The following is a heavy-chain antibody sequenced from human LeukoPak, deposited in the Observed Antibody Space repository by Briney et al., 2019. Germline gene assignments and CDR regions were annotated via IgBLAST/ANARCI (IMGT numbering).Heavy chain of an antibody. CDR2: IYFSGYT. D-gene: IGHD3-10*01. CDR3: ATGSSRYYYYMDV. J-gene: IGHJ6*03. CDR1: GGSIRSNSYY. Sequence: SETLSLTCTVSGGSIRSNSYYWGWLRQPPGQGLVWVGSIYFSGYTYYNPSLKSRVTISVDTYKNQFSLKLSSVTAADTAVYYCATGSSRYYYYMDVWGKGTTVTVSS. V-gene: IGHV4-39*01.